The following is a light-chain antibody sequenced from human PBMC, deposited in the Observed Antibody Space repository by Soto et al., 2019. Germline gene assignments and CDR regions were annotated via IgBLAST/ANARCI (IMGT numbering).Light chain of an antibody. CDR3: TSYAGTYSFSYV. J-gene: IGLJ1*01. CDR2: EVS. CDR1: SSDVGAYNY. V-gene: IGLV2-8*01. Sequence: QSVLTQPPSASGSPGQSVTISCTGTSSDVGAYNYVSWYQQLPGKAPKLIIYEVSKRPSGVPDRFSGSKSGNTASLTVSGLQAEVEADYYCTSYAGTYSFSYVFGTGTKVTVL.